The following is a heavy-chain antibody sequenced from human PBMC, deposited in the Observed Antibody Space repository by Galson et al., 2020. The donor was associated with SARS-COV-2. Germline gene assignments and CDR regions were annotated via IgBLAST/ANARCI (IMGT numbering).Heavy chain of an antibody. Sequence: ASVKVSCKVSGYTLTELSMHWVRQAPGKGLEWMGGFDPEDGVTIYAQKFQGRVTMTEDTSTDTAYMELSSLRSEDTAVYYCATAFAITGTTLVDYWGQGTLVTVSS. V-gene: IGHV1-24*01. J-gene: IGHJ4*02. CDR3: ATAFAITGTTLVDY. CDR1: GYTLTELS. CDR2: FDPEDGVT. D-gene: IGHD1-20*01.